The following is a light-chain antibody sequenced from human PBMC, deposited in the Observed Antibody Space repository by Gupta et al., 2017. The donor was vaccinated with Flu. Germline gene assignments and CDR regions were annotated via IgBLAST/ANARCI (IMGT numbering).Light chain of an antibody. V-gene: IGKV4-1*01. CDR3: QQYSSYPKT. CDR2: WAS. CDR1: HSLLSNSNKKNY. J-gene: IGKJ4*01. Sequence: DLVMTQSPDSLPLSLGERATINCKSSHSLLSNSNKKNYLAWFQQKPGQPPKLLLYWASSRESGVPDRFSGSGSGTDFTLTISGLQAEDVAIYYCQQYSSYPKTFGGGTQVEI.